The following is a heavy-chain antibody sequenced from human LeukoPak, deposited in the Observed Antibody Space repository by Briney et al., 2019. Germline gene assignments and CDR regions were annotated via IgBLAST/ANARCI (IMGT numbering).Heavy chain of an antibody. D-gene: IGHD3-10*01. J-gene: IGHJ4*02. CDR2: IIPIFGTA. CDR1: GGTFSSYA. CDR3: ARDGYYGSGSPDY. Sequence: SVKVSCKASGGTFSSYAISWVRQAPGQGLEWMGGIIPIFGTANYAQKFQGRVTITADKSTSTAYMELSSLRSEDTAVYYCARDGYYGSGSPDYWGQGTLVTVSP. V-gene: IGHV1-69*06.